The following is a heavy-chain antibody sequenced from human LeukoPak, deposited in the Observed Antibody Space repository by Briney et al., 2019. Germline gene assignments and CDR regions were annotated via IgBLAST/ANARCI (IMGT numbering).Heavy chain of an antibody. CDR2: INHSGST. CDR1: GFTFDDYG. CDR3: ARQTRALKTGDLDP. D-gene: IGHD7-27*01. J-gene: IGHJ5*02. Sequence: GSLRLSCAASGFTFDDYGMSWIRQPPGKGLEWIGEINHSGSTNYNPSLKSRVTISVDTSKNQFSLKLSSVTAADTAVYYCARQTRALKTGDLDPWGQGTLVTVSS. V-gene: IGHV4-34*01.